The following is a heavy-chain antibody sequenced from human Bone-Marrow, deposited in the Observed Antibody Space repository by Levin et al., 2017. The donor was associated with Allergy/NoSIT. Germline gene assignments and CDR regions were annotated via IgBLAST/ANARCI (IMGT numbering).Heavy chain of an antibody. J-gene: IGHJ4*02. CDR1: GFTFSSYA. D-gene: IGHD1-26*01. CDR2: ISSNGGST. Sequence: GGSLRLSCSASGFTFSSYAMHWVRQAPGKGLEYVSAISSNGGSTYYADSVKGRFTISRDNSKNTLYLEMSSLREEDTAVYYGVKDWIVGATNDYFDYWGQGTLVTVSS. V-gene: IGHV3-64D*06. CDR3: VKDWIVGATNDYFDY.